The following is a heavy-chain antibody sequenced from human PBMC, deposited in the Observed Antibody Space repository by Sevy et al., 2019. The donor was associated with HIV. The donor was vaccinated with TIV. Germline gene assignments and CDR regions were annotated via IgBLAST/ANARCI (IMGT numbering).Heavy chain of an antibody. CDR3: AKDGHVFSFYPRWFDP. CDR2: IRFDGSNK. J-gene: IGHJ5*02. D-gene: IGHD2-2*01. CDR1: GFTFSNYG. Sequence: GGSLRLSCVASGFTFSNYGIHWVRQAPGKGLEWVTFIRFDGSNKYYADSVQGRFTISRDNSKNTLYLQMNSLRPEDTALYYCAKDGHVFSFYPRWFDPWGQGTLVTVSS. V-gene: IGHV3-30*02.